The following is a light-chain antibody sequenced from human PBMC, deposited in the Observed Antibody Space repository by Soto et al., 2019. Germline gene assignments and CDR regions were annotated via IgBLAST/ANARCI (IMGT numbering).Light chain of an antibody. CDR1: SSDVGGYNY. CDR2: DVS. Sequence: QSVLTQPRSVSGSPGQSVTISCTGTSSDVGGYNYVSWYQQHPGKAPKLMIYDVSKRPSGVPDRFSGSKSGNTASLTISGLQAADEADYYCCSYAGSYTLKVFGGGTKLTVL. V-gene: IGLV2-11*01. CDR3: CSYAGSYTLKV. J-gene: IGLJ2*01.